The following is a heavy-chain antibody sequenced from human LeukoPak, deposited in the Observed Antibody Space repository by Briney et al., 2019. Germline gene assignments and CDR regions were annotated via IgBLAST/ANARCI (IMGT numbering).Heavy chain of an antibody. CDR3: ARLPSAAKTYYYYYMDV. CDR2: IYPGDSDT. V-gene: IGHV5-51*01. CDR1: GYTFTSYD. Sequence: ASVKVSCKASGYTFTSYDINWVRQMPGKGLEWMGIIYPGDSDTRYSPSFQGQVTMSVDKSISTAYLQWSSLKASDTAMYYCARLPSAAKTYYYYYMDVWGKGTTVTISS. J-gene: IGHJ6*03. D-gene: IGHD2-2*01.